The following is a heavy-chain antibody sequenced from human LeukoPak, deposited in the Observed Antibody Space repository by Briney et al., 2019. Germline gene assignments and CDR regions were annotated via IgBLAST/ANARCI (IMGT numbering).Heavy chain of an antibody. CDR1: GFTFSSYA. CDR2: ISGSGGST. V-gene: IGHV3-23*01. Sequence: GGSLRLPCAASGFTFSSYAMSWVRQAPGKGLEWVSAISGSGGSTYYADSVKGRFTISRDNSKNTLYLQMNSLRAEDTAVYYCAKDAHYYDSSGYYYGFDYWGQGTLVTVSS. J-gene: IGHJ4*02. CDR3: AKDAHYYDSSGYYYGFDY. D-gene: IGHD3-22*01.